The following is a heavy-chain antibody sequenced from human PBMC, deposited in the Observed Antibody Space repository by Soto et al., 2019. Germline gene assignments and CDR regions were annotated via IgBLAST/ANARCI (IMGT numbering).Heavy chain of an antibody. V-gene: IGHV3-53*01. J-gene: IGHJ6*02. CDR3: ASVVYYDSRGMDV. CDR1: GFTVSSNY. Sequence: EVQLVESGGGLIQPGGSLRLSCAASGFTVSSNYMSWVRQAPGKGLEWVSVIYSGGSTYYADSVKGRFTISRDKSKNTLYLQMNSLRAEDTAVYYCASVVYYDSRGMDVWGQGTTVTVSS. CDR2: IYSGGST. D-gene: IGHD3-22*01.